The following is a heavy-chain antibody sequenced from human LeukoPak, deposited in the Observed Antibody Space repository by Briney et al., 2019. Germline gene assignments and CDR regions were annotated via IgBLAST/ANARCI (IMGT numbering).Heavy chain of an antibody. CDR1: EFTFSGYW. D-gene: IGHD2/OR15-2a*01. V-gene: IGHV3-74*01. CDR3: ARVVTYFDP. J-gene: IGHJ5*02. CDR2: IKGDGSYT. Sequence: GGSLRLSCAASEFTFSGYWMHWVRQAPGKGLVWVSRIKGDGSYTSYADSVKGRFSISRDNAKNTLYLQMNSLRADDTGIYYCARVVTYFDPWGQGTLVTVSS.